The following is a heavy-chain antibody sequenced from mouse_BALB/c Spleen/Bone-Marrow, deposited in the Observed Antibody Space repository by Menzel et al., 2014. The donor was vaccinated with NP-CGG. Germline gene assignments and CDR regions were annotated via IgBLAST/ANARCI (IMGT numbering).Heavy chain of an antibody. D-gene: IGHD3-1*01. CDR2: IYPGNSDT. J-gene: IGHJ2*01. Sequence: EVQLQQSGTVLARPGAAVKMSCKASGYTFSNYWMHWVKQRPGQGLEWIGTIYPGNSDTTYNQNFKGKAKLTAVTSTSTASMELSSLTNEDSAVYYCTTLARNNFDYWGQGTTLTVSS. CDR3: TTLARNNFDY. CDR1: GYTFSNYW. V-gene: IGHV1-5*01.